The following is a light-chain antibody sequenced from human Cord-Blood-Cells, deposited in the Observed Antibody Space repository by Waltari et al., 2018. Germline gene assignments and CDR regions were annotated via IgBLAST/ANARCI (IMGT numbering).Light chain of an antibody. CDR3: QQYGSSPET. CDR1: QSVSSSY. J-gene: IGKJ1*01. Sequence: EIVLTQSPGTLSLSPGERATLSCRASQSVSSSYLAWYQQKPGQAPRLLIYGASSRATGIPDRVSGSGSGTDFTLTISRLEPEDVAEYYCQQYGSSPETFGQGTKVEIK. V-gene: IGKV3-20*01. CDR2: GAS.